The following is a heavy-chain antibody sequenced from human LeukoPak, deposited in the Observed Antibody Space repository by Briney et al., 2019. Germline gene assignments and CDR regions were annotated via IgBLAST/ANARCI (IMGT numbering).Heavy chain of an antibody. CDR2: IYYNGNT. J-gene: IGHJ4*02. D-gene: IGHD1-1*01. Sequence: SETLSLTCTVSGASISSSTYYWGYFRQPPGKGLEWIGSIYYNGNTYYNPSLKSRATISADTSKNQFSLKLTSVTAADTAVYYCASLWRAAIDYGGQGTLVTVSS. CDR3: ASLWRAAIDY. CDR1: GASISSSTYY. V-gene: IGHV4-39*01.